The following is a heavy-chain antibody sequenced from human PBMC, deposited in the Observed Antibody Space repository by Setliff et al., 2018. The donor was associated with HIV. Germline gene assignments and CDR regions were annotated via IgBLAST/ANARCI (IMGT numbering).Heavy chain of an antibody. V-gene: IGHV1-69*13. CDR3: GRGKHYSSGSPPLYDS. Sequence: GASVKVSCKTSGGTFNNHAITWVRQAPVQGLEWMGEFIPFFGTTNYAQKFQGRLSLTADASTNTAYMELSSLRSEDTAVFYCGRGKHYSSGSPPLYDSWGQGTLVTVSS. D-gene: IGHD3-10*01. J-gene: IGHJ4*02. CDR1: GGTFNNHA. CDR2: FIPFFGTT.